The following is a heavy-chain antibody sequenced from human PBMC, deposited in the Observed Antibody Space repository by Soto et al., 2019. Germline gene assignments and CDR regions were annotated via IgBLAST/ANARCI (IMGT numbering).Heavy chain of an antibody. J-gene: IGHJ6*02. CDR2: INPSGGST. CDR3: ARGYDFWSGYSPIYYYGMDV. Sequence: ASVKVSCKASGYTFTSYYMHWVRQAPGQGLEWMGIINPSGGSTSYAQKFQGRVTMTRDTSTSTVYMELSSLRSEDTAVYYCARGYDFWSGYSPIYYYGMDVCGQGTTVTVSS. CDR1: GYTFTSYY. D-gene: IGHD3-3*01. V-gene: IGHV1-46*01.